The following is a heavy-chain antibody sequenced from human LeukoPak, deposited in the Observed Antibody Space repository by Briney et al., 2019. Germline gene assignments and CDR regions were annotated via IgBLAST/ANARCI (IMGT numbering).Heavy chain of an antibody. Sequence: SETLSLTCAVYGGSFSGYYWSWIRQPPGKGLEWIGEINHSGSTNHNPSLKSRVTISVDTSKNQFSLKLSSVTAADTAVYYCARAVAVAGTANGFDYWGQGTLVTVSS. CDR2: INHSGST. CDR3: ARAVAVAGTANGFDY. CDR1: GGSFSGYY. V-gene: IGHV4-34*01. J-gene: IGHJ4*02. D-gene: IGHD6-19*01.